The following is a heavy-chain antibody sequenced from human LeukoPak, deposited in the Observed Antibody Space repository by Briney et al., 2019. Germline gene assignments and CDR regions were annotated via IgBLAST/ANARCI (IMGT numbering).Heavy chain of an antibody. J-gene: IGHJ4*02. V-gene: IGHV4-59*07. CDR3: ARQSISGSSLSYFDY. CDR1: GGSISSYY. CDR2: IYDSGST. D-gene: IGHD3-22*01. Sequence: SDTLSLTCTVSGGSISSYYWSWIRQPPGKGLEWIGNIYDSGSTNYNPSLKSRVTISVDTSKNPCSLKLSSVTAADTAVYYCARQSISGSSLSYFDYWGQGTLVNVSS.